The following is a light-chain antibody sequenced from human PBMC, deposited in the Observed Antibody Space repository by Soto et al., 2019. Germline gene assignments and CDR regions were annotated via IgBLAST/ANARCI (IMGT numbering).Light chain of an antibody. V-gene: IGLV2-11*01. J-gene: IGLJ1*01. CDR1: SSDVGVYNY. Sequence: QSALTQPRSMSGSPGQSVTISCTGTSSDVGVYNYVSWYQQHPGKAPKLMIYDVNERPSGVPDRFSGSKSGNTASLTISGLQAEDEADYYCCSYAGSYTYVLGTGTKVTVL. CDR2: DVN. CDR3: CSYAGSYTYV.